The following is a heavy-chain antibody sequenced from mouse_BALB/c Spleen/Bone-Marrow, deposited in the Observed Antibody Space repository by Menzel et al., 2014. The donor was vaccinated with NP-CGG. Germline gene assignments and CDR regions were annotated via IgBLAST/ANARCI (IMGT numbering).Heavy chain of an antibody. CDR1: GYAFSSYW. Sequence: LVESGAELVRPGSSVKISCKAPGYAFSSYWMNWVKQRPGQGLEWIGQIYPGDGDTNYNGKFKGKATLTADKSSSTAYMQLSSLTSEDSAVYFCARNSGAMDYWGQGTSVTVSS. J-gene: IGHJ4*01. V-gene: IGHV1-80*01. CDR3: ARNSGAMDY. CDR2: IYPGDGDT. D-gene: IGHD3-1*01.